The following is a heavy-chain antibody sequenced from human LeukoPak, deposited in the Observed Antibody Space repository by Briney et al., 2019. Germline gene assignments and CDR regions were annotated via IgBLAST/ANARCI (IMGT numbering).Heavy chain of an antibody. CDR3: AKGIYDSSGYYYLDY. D-gene: IGHD3-22*01. CDR2: IRYDGSNK. Sequence: GGSLRLSCAASGFTFSSYGMHWVRQAPGKGLEWVAFIRYDGSNKYYADSVKGRFTISRDNSKNTLYLQMNSLRDEDTAVYYCAKGIYDSSGYYYLDYWGQGTLVTVSS. J-gene: IGHJ4*02. CDR1: GFTFSSYG. V-gene: IGHV3-30*02.